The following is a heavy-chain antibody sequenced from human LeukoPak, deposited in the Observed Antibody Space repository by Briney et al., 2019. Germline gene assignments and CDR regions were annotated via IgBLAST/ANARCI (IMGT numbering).Heavy chain of an antibody. CDR2: INQSGYT. CDR3: TRMTTGHDY. CDR1: GVSFNDYY. Sequence: SETLSLTCAVSGVSFNDYYWSWVRQTPGKGLEWIGEINQSGYTNDSPSLKSRVTLSIDTSRKQFSLNLRSVTVADTGIYYCTRMTTGHDYWGQGTLVTV. D-gene: IGHD4-17*01. J-gene: IGHJ4*02. V-gene: IGHV4-34*01.